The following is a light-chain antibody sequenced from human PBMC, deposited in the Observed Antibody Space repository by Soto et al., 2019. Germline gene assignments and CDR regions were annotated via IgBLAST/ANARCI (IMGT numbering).Light chain of an antibody. J-gene: IGKJ5*01. CDR2: DAS. CDR3: QRYGSSPLIT. CDR1: QSVSSSY. Sequence: EIVLTQSACTLSWSAGGRATLSCRASQSVSSSYLAWYQQKPGQAPRLLIYDASNRATGIPDRFSGSGSGTDFTLTISRLEPEDFAVYFCQRYGSSPLITFGQGTRLEIK. V-gene: IGKV3-20*01.